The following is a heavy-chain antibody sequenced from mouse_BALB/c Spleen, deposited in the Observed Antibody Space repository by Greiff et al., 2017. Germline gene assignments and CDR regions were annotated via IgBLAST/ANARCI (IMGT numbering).Heavy chain of an antibody. Sequence: VKLQESGPQLVRPGASVKISCKASGYSFTSYWMHWVKQRPGQGLEWIGMIDPSDSETRLNQKFKDKATLTVDKSSSTAYMQLSSPTSEDSAVYYCASPYGNYAMDYWGQGTSVTVSS. J-gene: IGHJ4*01. CDR3: ASPYGNYAMDY. CDR2: IDPSDSET. CDR1: GYSFTSYW. V-gene: IGHV1S126*01. D-gene: IGHD2-1*01.